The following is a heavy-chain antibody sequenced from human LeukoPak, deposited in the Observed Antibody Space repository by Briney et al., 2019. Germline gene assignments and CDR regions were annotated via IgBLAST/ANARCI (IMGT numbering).Heavy chain of an antibody. CDR1: GFTFSSYA. V-gene: IGHV3-23*01. Sequence: PGGSLRLSCAASGFTFSSYAMSWVRQAPGKGLEWVLAISGSGGSTYYADSVKGRFTISRDNSKNTLYLQMNSLRAEDTAVYYCAKDRITIFGVSDDAFDIWGQGTMVTVSS. D-gene: IGHD3-3*01. CDR2: ISGSGGST. CDR3: AKDRITIFGVSDDAFDI. J-gene: IGHJ3*02.